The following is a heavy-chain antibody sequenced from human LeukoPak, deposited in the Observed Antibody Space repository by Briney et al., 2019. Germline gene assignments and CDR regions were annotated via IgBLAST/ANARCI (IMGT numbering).Heavy chain of an antibody. D-gene: IGHD3-10*01. Sequence: SETLSLTCTVSGGSISSYYWSWIRQPPGKRLEWIGYIYYSGSTNYNPSLKSRVTISVDTSKNQFSLKLSSVTAADTAVYYCARGGWFGESFDYWGQGTLVTVSS. J-gene: IGHJ4*02. CDR1: GGSISSYY. CDR2: IYYSGST. V-gene: IGHV4-59*01. CDR3: ARGGWFGESFDY.